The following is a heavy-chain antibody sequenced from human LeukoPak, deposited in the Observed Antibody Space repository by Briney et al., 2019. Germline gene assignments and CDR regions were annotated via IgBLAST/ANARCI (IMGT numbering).Heavy chain of an antibody. CDR2: INHSGST. J-gene: IGHJ2*01. CDR3: ARMRDGTTVTTDGGWYFDL. Sequence: SETLSLTCAVYGGSFSGYYWSWIRQPPGKGLEWIGEINHSGSTNYNPSLKSRVTISVDTSKNQFSLKLSSVTAADTAVYYCARMRDGTTVTTDGGWYFDLWGRGTLVTVSS. CDR1: GGSFSGYY. D-gene: IGHD4-17*01. V-gene: IGHV4-34*01.